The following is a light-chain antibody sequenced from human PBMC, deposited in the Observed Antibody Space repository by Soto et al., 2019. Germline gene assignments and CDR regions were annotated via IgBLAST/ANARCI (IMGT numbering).Light chain of an antibody. CDR2: EVS. Sequence: QSALTQPPSASGSPGQSVTISCIGTSSDDGGYNYVSWYQQHPGKAPKLMIYEVSKRPSGVPDRFSGSKSGNTASLTVCGLQAEDEADYYCSSYAASDNLGVFGGGTKLTVL. CDR1: SSDDGGYNY. CDR3: SSYAASDNLGV. V-gene: IGLV2-8*01. J-gene: IGLJ2*01.